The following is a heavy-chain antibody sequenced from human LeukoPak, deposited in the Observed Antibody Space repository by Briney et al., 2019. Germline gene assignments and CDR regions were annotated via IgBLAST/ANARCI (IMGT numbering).Heavy chain of an antibody. CDR2: INWNGGST. D-gene: IGHD5-12*01. CDR3: ARGYIVASKLHYYYGMDV. V-gene: IGHV3-20*04. J-gene: IGHJ6*02. CDR1: GFTFDDYG. Sequence: GGSLRLSCAASGFTFDDYGMSWVRQAPVKGLEWVSGINWNGGSTGYADSVRGRFTISRDNAKNSLYLQMNSLRAEDTALYYCARGYIVASKLHYYYGMDVWGQGTTVTVSS.